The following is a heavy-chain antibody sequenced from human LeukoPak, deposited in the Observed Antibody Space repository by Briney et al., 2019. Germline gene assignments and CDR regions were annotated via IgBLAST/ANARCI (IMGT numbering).Heavy chain of an antibody. CDR3: ATIYGDFSDFDS. CDR1: GGSFSGSY. V-gene: IGHV4-34*01. CDR2: VTHDGRI. J-gene: IGHJ4*02. Sequence: SETLSLTCAVYGGSFSGSYWNWIRQPPGKGLQWIGEVTHDGRINYNPSLRGRVTISVDTSMNQFSLRLTSVTAADTAVYYRATIYGDFSDFDSWAQGTLVTVSS. D-gene: IGHD4-17*01.